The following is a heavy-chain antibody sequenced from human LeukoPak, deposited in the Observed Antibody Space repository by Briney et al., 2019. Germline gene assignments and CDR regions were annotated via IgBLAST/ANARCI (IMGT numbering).Heavy chain of an antibody. CDR2: INYSGSS. CDR1: GGAFSGYY. D-gene: IGHD2-21*01. V-gene: IGHV4-34*01. J-gene: IGHJ4*02. CDR3: ERRGEWIAWNFDY. Sequence: PSDTLSLTCAVNGGAFSGYYWSWIRQPPGKGLEWIGEINYSGSSISNPSLESRVTMSIDTTKKRFSLILTSVTAADTAVYYCERRGEWIAWNFDYWDQGSLVTVSS.